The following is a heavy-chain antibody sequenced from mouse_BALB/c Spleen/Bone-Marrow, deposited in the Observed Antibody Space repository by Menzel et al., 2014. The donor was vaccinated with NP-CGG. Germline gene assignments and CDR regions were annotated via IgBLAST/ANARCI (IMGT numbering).Heavy chain of an antibody. D-gene: IGHD2-14*01. V-gene: IGHV3-2*02. Sequence: EVQRVESGPGLVKPSQSLSLPCTVTGYSITSDYAWNWIRQFPGNKLEWMGYISYSGSTSYNPSLKSRISITRDTSKNQFFLRLNSVTSEDTATYYCARGGYDDAVDYWGQGTSVTVSS. CDR2: ISYSGST. CDR3: ARGGYDDAVDY. CDR1: GYSITSDYA. J-gene: IGHJ4*01.